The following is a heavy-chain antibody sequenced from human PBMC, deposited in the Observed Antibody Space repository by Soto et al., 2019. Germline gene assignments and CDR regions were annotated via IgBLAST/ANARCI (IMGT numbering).Heavy chain of an antibody. CDR2: MFYSGLT. V-gene: IGHV4-39*01. J-gene: IGHJ6*02. Sequence: SETLSLTCSVSGYSVSSSDYYWAWIRQPPGKGLEWIGSMFYSGLTYYNPSLKSRVTLSVDTSKNQFSVRLNSVTAADTAVYYCAPLSVSLSGPYGIYGWGQGTTVTVSS. D-gene: IGHD3-3*02. CDR3: APLSVSLSGPYGIYG. CDR1: GYSVSSSDYY.